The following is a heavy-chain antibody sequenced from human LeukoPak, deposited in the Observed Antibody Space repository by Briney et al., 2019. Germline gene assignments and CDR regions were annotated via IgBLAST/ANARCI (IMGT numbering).Heavy chain of an antibody. D-gene: IGHD6-13*01. Sequence: GGTLRLSCAVSGFTFSSYAMSWVRQAPGKGLEWVSAISGSGGSTYYADSVRGRFTISRDNSKNTLYLQMSSRRAEDTAVYYCAKAGAAAGPTPRYYFDYWGQGTLVTVSS. CDR2: ISGSGGST. CDR3: AKAGAAAGPTPRYYFDY. J-gene: IGHJ4*02. CDR1: GFTFSSYA. V-gene: IGHV3-23*01.